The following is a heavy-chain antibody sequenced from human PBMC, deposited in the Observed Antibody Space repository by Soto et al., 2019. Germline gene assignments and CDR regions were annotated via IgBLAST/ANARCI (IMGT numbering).Heavy chain of an antibody. CDR1: GFTFSSYW. V-gene: IGHV3-7*03. Sequence: EVQLVESGGGLVQPGGSLRLSCAASGFTFSSYWMSWVRQAPGKGLEWVANIKQDGSEKYYVDSVKGRFTISRDNAKNSLYLQMNSLRAEDTAVYYCARDRYCSSTSCYDDGIDVWGQGTTVTVSS. CDR2: IKQDGSEK. D-gene: IGHD2-2*01. CDR3: ARDRYCSSTSCYDDGIDV. J-gene: IGHJ6*02.